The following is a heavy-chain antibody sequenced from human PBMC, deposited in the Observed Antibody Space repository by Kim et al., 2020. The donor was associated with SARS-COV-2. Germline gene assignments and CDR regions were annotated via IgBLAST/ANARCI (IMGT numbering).Heavy chain of an antibody. J-gene: IGHJ6*02. CDR1: GYSFTSYW. Sequence: GESLKISCKGSGYSFTSYWIGWVRQMPGKGLEWMGIIYPGDSDTRYSTSFQGQSTISADKSISTADLQWSSLKASDTAIYYCASSQDNRGSGRPSHPAYYGMDIWGQGTTVTVSS. D-gene: IGHD7-27*01. CDR3: ASSQDNRGSGRPSHPAYYGMDI. CDR2: IYPGDSDT. V-gene: IGHV5-51*01.